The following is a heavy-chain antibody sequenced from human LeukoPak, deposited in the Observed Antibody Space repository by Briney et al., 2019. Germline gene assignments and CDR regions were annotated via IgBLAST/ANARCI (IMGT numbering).Heavy chain of an antibody. CDR2: INHSGST. V-gene: IGHV4-34*01. J-gene: IGHJ6*03. Sequence: SETLSLTCAVYGESFSGYYWSWIRQPPGKGLEWIGEINHSGSTNYNPSLKSRVTISVDTSKNQFSLKLSSVTAADTAVYYCARGRYGDSPVYYYYMDVWGKGTTVTVSS. CDR3: ARGRYGDSPVYYYYMDV. D-gene: IGHD4-17*01. CDR1: GESFSGYY.